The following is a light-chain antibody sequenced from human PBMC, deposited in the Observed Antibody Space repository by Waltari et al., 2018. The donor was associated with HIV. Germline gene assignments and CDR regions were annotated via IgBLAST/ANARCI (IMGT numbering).Light chain of an antibody. Sequence: EIVLTQSPASLSLSPGESATLYCRASEYIEHFLVWYQQKPGQAPRLVSYDASKRASDIPTRFTGSGFGTDFTLTIDSMEAEDFALYFCQQRRAFPPTFGGGSKVE. J-gene: IGKJ4*01. CDR1: EYIEHF. CDR3: QQRRAFPPT. CDR2: DAS. V-gene: IGKV3-11*01.